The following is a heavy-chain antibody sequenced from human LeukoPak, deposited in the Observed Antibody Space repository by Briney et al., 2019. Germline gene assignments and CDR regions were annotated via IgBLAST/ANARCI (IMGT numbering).Heavy chain of an antibody. CDR3: ARGAGCSSTSCHALRYFDL. V-gene: IGHV1-2*02. J-gene: IGHJ2*01. CDR2: INPNSGGT. D-gene: IGHD2-2*01. Sequence: GASVKVSCKASGYTFTSYYLHWVRQAPGQGLEWMGWINPNSGGTNYAQKFQGRVTMTRDTSISTAYMELSRLRSDDTAVYYSARGAGCSSTSCHALRYFDLWGRGTLVTVSS. CDR1: GYTFTSYY.